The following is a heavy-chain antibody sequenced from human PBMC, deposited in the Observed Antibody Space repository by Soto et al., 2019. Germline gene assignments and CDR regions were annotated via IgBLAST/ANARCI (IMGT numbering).Heavy chain of an antibody. D-gene: IGHD3-16*02. V-gene: IGHV4-30-4*01. CDR1: GGPISSGDYY. J-gene: IGHJ4*02. CDR2: IYYSGST. CDR3: ARGAIDYDYVWGSYRYTAYFDY. Sequence: SETLSLTCTVSGGPISSGDYYWSWIRQPPGKGLEWIGYIYYSGSTYYNPSLKSRVTISVDTSKNQFSLKLSSVTAADTAVYYCARGAIDYDYVWGSYRYTAYFDYWGQGTLVTVSS.